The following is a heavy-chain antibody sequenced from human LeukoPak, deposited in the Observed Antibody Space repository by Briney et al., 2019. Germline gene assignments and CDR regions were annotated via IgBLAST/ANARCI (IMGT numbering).Heavy chain of an antibody. D-gene: IGHD5-24*01. CDR1: GLTVSSY. J-gene: IGHJ4*02. V-gene: IGHV3-23*01. CDR3: AKRDGHWDFDY. Sequence: GGSLRLSCAASGLTVSSYMSWVRQAPGKGLEWVSVISGSGGSTYYADSVKGRFTISRDNSKNTLYLQMNSLRAEDTAVYYCAKRDGHWDFDYWGQGTLVTVSS. CDR2: ISGSGGST.